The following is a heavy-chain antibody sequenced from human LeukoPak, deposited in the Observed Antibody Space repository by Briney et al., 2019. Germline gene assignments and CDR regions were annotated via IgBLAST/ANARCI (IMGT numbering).Heavy chain of an antibody. J-gene: IGHJ6*02. CDR3: ARDKVVVAANYYYYYGMDV. D-gene: IGHD2-15*01. CDR2: ISSSSSYI. Sequence: GGSLRLSCAASGFTFSSYSMNWVRQAPGKGLEWVSSISSSSSYIYYADSVKGRFTISRDNAKNSLYLQMNSLRAEDTAVYYCARDKVVVAANYYYYYGMDVWGQGITVTVSS. CDR1: GFTFSSYS. V-gene: IGHV3-21*01.